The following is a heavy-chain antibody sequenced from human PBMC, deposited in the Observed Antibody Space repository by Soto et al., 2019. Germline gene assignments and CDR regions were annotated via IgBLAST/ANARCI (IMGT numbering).Heavy chain of an antibody. CDR2: ISSSSSYI. D-gene: IGHD2-2*01. Sequence: GGSLRLSCAASGFTFSSYSMNWVRQAPGKGLEWVSSISSSSSYIYYADSVKGRFTISRDNAKNSLYLQMNSLRAEDTAVYYCARDPGSSVVPAAINWFDPWGQGTLVTVSS. CDR3: ARDPGSSVVPAAINWFDP. CDR1: GFTFSSYS. V-gene: IGHV3-21*01. J-gene: IGHJ5*02.